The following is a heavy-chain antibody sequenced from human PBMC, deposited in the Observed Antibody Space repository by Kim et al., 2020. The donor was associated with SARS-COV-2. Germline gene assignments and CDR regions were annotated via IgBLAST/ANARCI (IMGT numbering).Heavy chain of an antibody. V-gene: IGHV3-15*01. J-gene: IGHJ4*02. Sequence: GGSLRLSCAASGFTFSNAWMSWVRQAPGKGLEWVGRIKSKTDGGTTDYAAPVKGRFTISRDDSKNTLYLQMNSLKTEDTAVYYCTIRPRFLEWLLEFDYWGQGTLVTVSS. CDR1: GFTFSNAW. CDR3: TIRPRFLEWLLEFDY. CDR2: IKSKTDGGTT. D-gene: IGHD3-3*01.